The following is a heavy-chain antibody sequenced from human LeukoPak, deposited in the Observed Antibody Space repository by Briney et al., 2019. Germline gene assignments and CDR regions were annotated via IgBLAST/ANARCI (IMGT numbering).Heavy chain of an antibody. CDR1: GGSIRSSNYY. V-gene: IGHV4-39*01. Sequence: SETLSLTCNVLGGSIRSSNYYWGWNRQPPGKGLEWIGSIYYSGSTYYNPSLKGRGTMSVDTSNNQFSLKLTSATATDTAVYYCVRLFYYDSRGPPSWGQGTLVTVSS. CDR3: VRLFYYDSRGPPS. D-gene: IGHD3-22*01. CDR2: IYYSGST. J-gene: IGHJ5*02.